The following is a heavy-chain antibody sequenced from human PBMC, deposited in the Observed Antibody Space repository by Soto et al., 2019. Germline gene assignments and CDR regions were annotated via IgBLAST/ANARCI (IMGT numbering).Heavy chain of an antibody. V-gene: IGHV1-69*05. D-gene: IGHD4-4*01. J-gene: IGHJ5*02. CDR2: IIPIFGTA. CDR1: GGTFSSYA. Sequence: QVQLVQSGAEVKKPGSSVKVSCKASGGTFSSYAISWVRQAPRQGLEWMGGIIPIFGTANYAQKFQGRVTITXXDXTXXAYTELSSLRSEDTAVYYCAREFQGYSNYANWFDPWGQGTLVTVSS. CDR3: AREFQGYSNYANWFDP.